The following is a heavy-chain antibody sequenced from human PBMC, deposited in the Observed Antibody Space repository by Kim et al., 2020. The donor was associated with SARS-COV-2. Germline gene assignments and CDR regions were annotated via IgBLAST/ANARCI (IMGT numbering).Heavy chain of an antibody. V-gene: IGHV3-48*03. CDR1: GFTFSSHE. CDR3: ARGPNYSPFDY. J-gene: IGHJ4*02. Sequence: GGSLRLSCTASGFTFSSHEMNWVRQAPGKGLEWVSYIIGSGTTIYYADSVRGRFTISRDNDKNSLFLQMNSLRAEDTAVYYCARGPNYSPFDYWGQGTLV. D-gene: IGHD4-4*01. CDR2: IIGSGTTI.